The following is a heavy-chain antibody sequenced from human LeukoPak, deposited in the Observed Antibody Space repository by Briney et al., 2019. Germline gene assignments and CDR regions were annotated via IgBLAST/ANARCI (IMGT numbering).Heavy chain of an antibody. J-gene: IGHJ4*02. Sequence: PGRSLRLSCAASGFTFSSYGMHWVRQAPGKGLEWVAVISYDGSNKYYADSVKGRFTISRDNPKNTLYLQMNSLRAEDTAVYYCAKDVVGYFDYWGQGTLVTVSS. CDR1: GFTFSSYG. CDR3: AKDVVGYFDY. D-gene: IGHD6-13*01. V-gene: IGHV3-30*18. CDR2: ISYDGSNK.